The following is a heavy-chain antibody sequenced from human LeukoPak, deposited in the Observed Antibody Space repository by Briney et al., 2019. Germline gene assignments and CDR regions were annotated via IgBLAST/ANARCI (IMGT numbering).Heavy chain of an antibody. CDR2: ISTGGSP. V-gene: IGHV3-53*01. Sequence: GGSLRLSCAASGFAVSNNYMTWVRQAPGKGLEWVSLISTGGSPYYTDSVKGRFTISRDNSKNTLFLQMNSLRAEDTAVYYCVRGFRGYSFDYWGQGTLVTVSS. CDR3: VRGFRGYSFDY. J-gene: IGHJ4*02. CDR1: GFAVSNNY.